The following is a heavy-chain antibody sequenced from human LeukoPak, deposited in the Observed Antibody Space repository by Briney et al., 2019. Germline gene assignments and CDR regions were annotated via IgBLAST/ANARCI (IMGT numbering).Heavy chain of an antibody. CDR3: ARLYEYSSGSSHFDY. CDR2: IYPGDSDT. Sequence: GESLKSSSKGSGYSFTSDWIGGVRQVPGKGLEWMGMIYPGDSDTRYSPSFQGQGTISAEKSISTAYLPWSRLKASDTAMYYCARLYEYSSGSSHFDYWGQGTLVTVSS. J-gene: IGHJ4*02. V-gene: IGHV5-51*01. CDR1: GYSFTSDW. D-gene: IGHD6-19*01.